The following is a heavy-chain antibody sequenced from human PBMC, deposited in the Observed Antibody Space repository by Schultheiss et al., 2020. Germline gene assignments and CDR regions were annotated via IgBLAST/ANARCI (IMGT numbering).Heavy chain of an antibody. CDR3: AADKRGTLGYYYGMDV. J-gene: IGHJ6*02. CDR2: IDGGNGNT. V-gene: IGHV1-3*01. D-gene: IGHD3-16*01. CDR1: GYTFIRYP. Sequence: ASVTVSCKASGYTFIRYPIHWVRQAPGQRPEYMGWIDGGNGNTKYSQKFQDRVTITRDTSASTAYMELSSLRSEDTAVYYCAADKRGTLGYYYGMDVWGQGTTVTVS.